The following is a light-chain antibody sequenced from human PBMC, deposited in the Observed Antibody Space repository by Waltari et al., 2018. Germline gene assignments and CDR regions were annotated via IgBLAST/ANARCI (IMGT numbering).Light chain of an antibody. Sequence: QSALTQPASVSGSPGQSTTISCTGTSSDIGDSNYVSGYQPYPGKAPKLVIHGVTNRPSGVSDRFSGSKSGNTASLTISGLQAEDEAVYYCCSYARSRTLLFGGGTELTVL. CDR1: SSDIGDSNY. V-gene: IGLV2-23*01. J-gene: IGLJ3*02. CDR2: GVT. CDR3: CSYARSRTLL.